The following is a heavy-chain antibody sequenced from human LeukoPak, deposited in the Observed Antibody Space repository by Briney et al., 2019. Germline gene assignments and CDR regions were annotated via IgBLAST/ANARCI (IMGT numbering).Heavy chain of an antibody. D-gene: IGHD3-3*01. V-gene: IGHV4-34*01. CDR3: ARGQRDTMDYYYYYGMDV. CDR2: INHSGST. Sequence: SETLSLTCAVYGGSFSGYYWSWIRQPPGKGLEWIGEINHSGSTNYNPSLKSRVTISVDTSKNQFSLKLSSETAADTAVYYCARGQRDTMDYYYYYGMDVWGQGTTVTVSS. J-gene: IGHJ6*02. CDR1: GGSFSGYY.